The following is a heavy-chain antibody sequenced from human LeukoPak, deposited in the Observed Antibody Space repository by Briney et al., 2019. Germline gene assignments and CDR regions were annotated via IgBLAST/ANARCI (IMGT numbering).Heavy chain of an antibody. CDR3: ASPGGSGSYQLDY. Sequence: GGSLRLSCAASGFTFSNSGMHWVRQAPGKGLEWVAVIRYDGTNAYYADSVRGRFTISRDNSNNTLYLQMNSLRAEDTAVYYRASPGGSGSYQLDYWGQGTLVTVSS. J-gene: IGHJ4*02. CDR2: IRYDGTNA. CDR1: GFTFSNSG. D-gene: IGHD3-10*01. V-gene: IGHV3-33*01.